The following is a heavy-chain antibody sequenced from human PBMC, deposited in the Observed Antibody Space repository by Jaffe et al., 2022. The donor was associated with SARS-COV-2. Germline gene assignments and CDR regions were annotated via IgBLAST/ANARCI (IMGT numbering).Heavy chain of an antibody. J-gene: IGHJ4*02. Sequence: QVQLQESGPGLVKPSQTLSLTCTVSGGSISSGSYYWSWIRQPAGKGLEWIGRIHTSGSTNYNPSLKSRVTVSKDTSKNQFSLKLTSVTAADTAVYYCARGTYYYSSGSHEYWGQGALVTVSS. CDR3: ARGTYYYSSGSHEY. V-gene: IGHV4-61*02. CDR2: IHTSGST. D-gene: IGHD3-10*01. CDR1: GGSISSGSYY.